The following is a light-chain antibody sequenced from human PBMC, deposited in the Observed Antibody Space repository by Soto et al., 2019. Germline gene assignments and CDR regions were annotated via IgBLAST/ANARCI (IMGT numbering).Light chain of an antibody. Sequence: QPVLTQPASVSGSPGQSITISCTGTTSDVGAYRYVSWYQQHPGKAPKLIIYEVTSRPSGVSNRFSGSKSDNTASLTISGLQADDEADYYCSSYSTSTSLYVFGGGTKLTVL. CDR2: EVT. CDR3: SSYSTSTSLYV. CDR1: TSDVGAYRY. V-gene: IGLV2-14*01. J-gene: IGLJ3*02.